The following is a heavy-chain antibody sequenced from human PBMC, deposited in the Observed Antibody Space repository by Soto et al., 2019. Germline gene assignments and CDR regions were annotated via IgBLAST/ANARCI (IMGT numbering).Heavy chain of an antibody. V-gene: IGHV3-21*01. Sequence: GGSLRLSCAASGFTLSSHTMNWVRQAPGKGLEWVSSISSDSSYKYYTDSVKGRFTVSRDNAKNSLYLQMDSLRAVDTAVYYCARGYCTRSSCYIGGFYYYGMDVWGQGATVTVS. CDR2: ISSDSSYK. CDR3: ARGYCTRSSCYIGGFYYYGMDV. CDR1: GFTLSSHT. J-gene: IGHJ6*02. D-gene: IGHD2-2*01.